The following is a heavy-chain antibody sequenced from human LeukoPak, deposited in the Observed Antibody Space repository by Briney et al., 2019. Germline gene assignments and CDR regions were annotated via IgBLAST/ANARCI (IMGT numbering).Heavy chain of an antibody. D-gene: IGHD3-9*01. CDR2: IIPIFGTA. CDR1: GVTFSSDA. V-gene: IGHV1-69*05. Sequence: SVKVSCKASGVTFSSDAISWVRQAPGQRLEWMGGIIPIFGTANYAQKFQGRVTITTDESMSTAYMELSSLRSEDTAVYYCARGRAYYDTLTAQAAWFDPWGQGTLVTVSS. J-gene: IGHJ5*02. CDR3: ARGRAYYDTLTAQAAWFDP.